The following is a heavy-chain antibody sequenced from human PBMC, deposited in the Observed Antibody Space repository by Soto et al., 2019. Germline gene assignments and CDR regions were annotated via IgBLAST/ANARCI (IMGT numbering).Heavy chain of an antibody. Sequence: ASVKVSCKASGYTFTSNAIRWVRQAPGQGLEWMGWISAYNGNTNYAQKFQGRVTMTTETSTSTAYMELRSLRSDDTAVYYCARGGAAESFDYWGQGTLVTVSS. CDR3: ARGGAAESFDY. CDR2: ISAYNGNT. V-gene: IGHV1-18*01. D-gene: IGHD6-13*01. CDR1: GYTFTSNA. J-gene: IGHJ4*02.